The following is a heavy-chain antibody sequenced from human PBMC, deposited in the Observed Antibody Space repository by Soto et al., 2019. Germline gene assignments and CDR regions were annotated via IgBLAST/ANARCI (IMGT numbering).Heavy chain of an antibody. CDR3: ARDIAVADPYYGMDV. CDR2: INSDGSST. V-gene: IGHV3-74*01. Sequence: GGSLRLACAASGFTFSSYWMHWVRQAPGKGLVWVSRINSDGSSTSYADSVKGRFTISRDNAKNTLYLQMNSVRAEDTAGYYCARDIAVADPYYGMDVWSQGTTVTVSS. D-gene: IGHD6-19*01. J-gene: IGHJ6*02. CDR1: GFTFSSYW.